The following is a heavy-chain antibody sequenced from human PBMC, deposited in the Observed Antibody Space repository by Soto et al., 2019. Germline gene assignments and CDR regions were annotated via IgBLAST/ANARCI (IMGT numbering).Heavy chain of an antibody. CDR1: GFTFSDYW. Sequence: DVQLVESGGGLFQPGGSLRISCAASGFTFSDYWMHWVRQAPGKGLVWVSRISKDGSQTYYPDSVKGRFTISRDNAENTLNLQMNSLRAEDTAVYYCARDWYSSGDYWGQGTLVTVSS. V-gene: IGHV3-74*01. D-gene: IGHD6-19*01. J-gene: IGHJ4*02. CDR2: ISKDGSQT. CDR3: ARDWYSSGDY.